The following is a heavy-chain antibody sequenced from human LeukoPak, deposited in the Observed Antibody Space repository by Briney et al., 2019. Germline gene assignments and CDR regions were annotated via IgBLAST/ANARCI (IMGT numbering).Heavy chain of an antibody. D-gene: IGHD3-22*01. J-gene: IGHJ3*02. V-gene: IGHV3-20*04. CDR1: GFTFDDYG. CDR3: ARDDYDSSGLDDAFDI. Sequence: GGSLRLSCAASGFTFDDYGMSWVRQAPGKGLEWVSGINWNGGSTGCADSVKGRFTISRDNAKNSLYLQMSSLRAEDTALYYCARDDYDSSGLDDAFDIWGQGTMVTVSS. CDR2: INWNGGST.